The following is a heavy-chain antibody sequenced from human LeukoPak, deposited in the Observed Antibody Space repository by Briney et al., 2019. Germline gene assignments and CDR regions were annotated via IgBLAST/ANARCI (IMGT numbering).Heavy chain of an antibody. D-gene: IGHD7-27*01. V-gene: IGHV3-30*02. J-gene: IGHJ4*02. CDR3: AKDHLPGDRGYFDS. CDR2: IRYDGSER. CDR1: GFTLDRCG. Sequence: GGSLSLSCSASGFTLDRCGMHWVRHAQGPVLEWVSFIRYDGSERFYADFVKGRFTISRDKSNNTLYLQMNSLTPEDTALYYCAKDHLPGDRGYFDSWGLGTLVTVSS.